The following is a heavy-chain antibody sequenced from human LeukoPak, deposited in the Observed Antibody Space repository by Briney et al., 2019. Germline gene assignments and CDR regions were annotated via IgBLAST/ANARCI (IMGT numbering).Heavy chain of an antibody. D-gene: IGHD6-19*01. CDR3: VNQISGWVY. CDR2: SSGNGGGK. V-gene: IGHV3-64D*06. J-gene: IGHJ4*02. CDR1: GVTFTIRP. Sequence: PGGSLRLYCSPSGVTFTIRPMHWGRHAGGPVLEYVSGSSGNGGGKYYADSVKGRFTISRDNSKNTVYLQMSSLSPEDTAVYYCVNQISGWVYWGQGTLVTVSS.